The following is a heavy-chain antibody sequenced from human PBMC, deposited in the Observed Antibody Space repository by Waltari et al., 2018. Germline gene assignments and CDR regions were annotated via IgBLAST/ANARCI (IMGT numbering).Heavy chain of an antibody. Sequence: QVQLQESGPGLVKPSQTLSLTCTVSGGSISSGGYYWSWIRQHPGKGLEWIGYIYYSGSTYYNPSLKSRFTISVDTSKNQCSLKLSSVTAADTAVYYCARERRGFGELIDYWGQGTTVTVSS. V-gene: IGHV4-31*03. CDR1: GGSISSGGYY. CDR3: ARERRGFGELIDY. CDR2: IYYSGST. J-gene: IGHJ4*03. D-gene: IGHD3-10*01.